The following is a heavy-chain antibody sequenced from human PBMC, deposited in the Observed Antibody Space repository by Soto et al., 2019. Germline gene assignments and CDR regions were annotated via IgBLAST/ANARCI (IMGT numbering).Heavy chain of an antibody. Sequence: GSLRLSCAASGFTFSSYGMHWVRQAPGKGLEWVAVISYDGSNKYYADSVKGRFTISRDNSKNTLYLQMNSLRAEDTAVYYCATPADSSGFFFDYWGQGTLVTVSS. CDR1: GFTFSSYG. D-gene: IGHD3-22*01. J-gene: IGHJ4*02. CDR3: ATPADSSGFFFDY. CDR2: ISYDGSNK. V-gene: IGHV3-30*03.